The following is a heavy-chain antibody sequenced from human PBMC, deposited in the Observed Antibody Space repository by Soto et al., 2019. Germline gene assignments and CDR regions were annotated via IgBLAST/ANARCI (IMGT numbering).Heavy chain of an antibody. CDR2: IWYDGSNK. Sequence: QVQLVESGGGVVQPGRSLRLSCAASGFTFSSYGMHWVRQAPGKGLEWVAVIWYDGSNKYYADSVKGRFTISRDNSKNTLYLQMNSLRAEDTAVYYFARDPTIFGVVSPPGYWGQGTLVTVSS. CDR1: GFTFSSYG. CDR3: ARDPTIFGVVSPPGY. V-gene: IGHV3-33*01. J-gene: IGHJ4*02. D-gene: IGHD3-3*01.